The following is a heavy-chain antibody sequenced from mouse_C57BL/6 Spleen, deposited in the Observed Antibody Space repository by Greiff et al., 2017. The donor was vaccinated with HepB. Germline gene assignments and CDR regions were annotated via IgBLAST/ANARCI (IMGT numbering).Heavy chain of an antibody. D-gene: IGHD2-5*01. J-gene: IGHJ4*01. Sequence: VQLQQSGPELVKPGASVKISCKASGYTFTDYYMNWVKQSHGKSLEWIGDINPNNGGTSYNQKFKGKATLTVDKSSSTAYMELRSLTSEDSAVYYCAAHYSNYVGAMDYWGQGTSVTVSS. CDR2: INPNNGGT. CDR1: GYTFTDYY. V-gene: IGHV1-26*01. CDR3: AAHYSNYVGAMDY.